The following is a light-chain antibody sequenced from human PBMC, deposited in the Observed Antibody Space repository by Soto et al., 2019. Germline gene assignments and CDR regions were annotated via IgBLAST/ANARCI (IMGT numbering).Light chain of an antibody. V-gene: IGKV1-5*01. CDR2: DAS. CDR3: QQYNSYSPG. Sequence: DIQMTQSPSTLSASVGDRVTITCRASQSISSWLAWYQQKPGKAPKLLIYDASSLESGVLSRFSGSGSGTEFTLTISSLQPDDFATYYCQQYNSYSPGFGGGTKVEIK. J-gene: IGKJ4*01. CDR1: QSISSW.